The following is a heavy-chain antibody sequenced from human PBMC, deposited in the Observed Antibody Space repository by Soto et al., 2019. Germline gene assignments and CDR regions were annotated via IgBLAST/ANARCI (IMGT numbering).Heavy chain of an antibody. V-gene: IGHV1-8*01. CDR1: GYNFPSSN. CDR2: MNAANGNA. D-gene: IGHD2-21*02. Sequence: QERLVQSGAELRRPGASVKISCRASGYNFPSSNVNWVRQASGQGAEWLGWMNAANGNAAFARDFQGRVTVNRDLSTDTDYLELGALSSGDTAMYYCARAVGIGVTGLDLWGPGTFVTVS. CDR3: ARAVGIGVTGLDL. J-gene: IGHJ5*02.